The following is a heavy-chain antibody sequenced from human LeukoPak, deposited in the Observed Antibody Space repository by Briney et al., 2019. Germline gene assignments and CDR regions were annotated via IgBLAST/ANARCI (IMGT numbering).Heavy chain of an antibody. CDR1: GFTFRKAW. D-gene: IGHD3-10*01. CDR3: AAGSGAPGY. Sequence: GGSLRLSCAASGFTFRKAWMNWVRQAPGKGLEWVGRIKNRTEGGTTDYAAPVKGRFTISRDDSRNMVFLHMNSLNTGDTAVYFCAAGSGAPGYWGRGTLVTVSS. J-gene: IGHJ4*02. V-gene: IGHV3-15*01. CDR2: IKNRTEGGTT.